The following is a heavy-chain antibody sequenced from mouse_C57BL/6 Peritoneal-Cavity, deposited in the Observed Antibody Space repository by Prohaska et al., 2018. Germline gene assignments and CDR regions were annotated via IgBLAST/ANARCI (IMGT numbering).Heavy chain of an antibody. CDR3: ARGGDYDGYFDV. V-gene: IGHV5-4*01. CDR2: ISDGGSYT. D-gene: IGHD2-4*01. CDR1: GFTFSSYA. J-gene: IGHJ1*03. Sequence: EVQLVESGGGLVKPGGSLKLSCAASGFTFSSYAMSGVRQTPEKRLEWVETISDGGSYTYYQDNVKGRLTISRDNAKNNLYLQMSHLKSEDTAMYYCARGGDYDGYFDVWGTGTTVTVSS.